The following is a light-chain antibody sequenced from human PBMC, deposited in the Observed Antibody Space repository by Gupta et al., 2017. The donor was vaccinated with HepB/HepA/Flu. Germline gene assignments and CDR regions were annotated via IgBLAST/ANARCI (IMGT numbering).Light chain of an antibody. CDR2: YDS. Sequence: SYVLTQPHSASPAPGKPARIPCGGNTIGGNSVHWYQQNPPQAPVLVIYYDSHRPSGSPGRFSGSNSGNTATLTISRVEAGEEADYYCQVWDSSSEPQFVFGAGTKVTVL. V-gene: IGLV3-21*04. J-gene: IGLJ1*01. CDR3: QVWDSSSEPQFV. CDR1: TIGGNS.